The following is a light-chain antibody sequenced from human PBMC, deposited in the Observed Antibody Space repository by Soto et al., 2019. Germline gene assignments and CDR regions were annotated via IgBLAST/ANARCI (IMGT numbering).Light chain of an antibody. V-gene: IGKV3-15*01. J-gene: IGKJ1*01. Sequence: ESVLTPCPATLSLSPGERATLSCRASQSVSSNLAWFQQKPGQAPRLLIYGASTRATGIPARFSGSGSGTEFTLTISSLQSEDFAVYYCQQYNNWPRTFGQGTKVDI. CDR3: QQYNNWPRT. CDR2: GAS. CDR1: QSVSSN.